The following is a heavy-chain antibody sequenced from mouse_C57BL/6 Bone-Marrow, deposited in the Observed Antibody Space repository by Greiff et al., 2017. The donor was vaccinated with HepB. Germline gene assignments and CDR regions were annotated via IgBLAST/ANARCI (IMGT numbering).Heavy chain of an antibody. J-gene: IGHJ4*01. CDR1: GYSITSGYY. CDR2: ISYDGSN. V-gene: IGHV3-6*01. CDR3: ARNLYYYGSSCGDYAMDY. D-gene: IGHD1-1*01. Sequence: EVQLVESGPGLVKPSQSLSLTCSVTGYSITSGYYWNWIRQFPGNKLEWMGYISYDGSNNYNPSLKNRISITRDTSKNQFFLKLNSVTTEDTATYYCARNLYYYGSSCGDYAMDYWGQGTSVTVSS.